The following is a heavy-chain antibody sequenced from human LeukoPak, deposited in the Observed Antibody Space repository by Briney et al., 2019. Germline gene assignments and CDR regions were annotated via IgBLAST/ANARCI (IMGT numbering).Heavy chain of an antibody. Sequence: GGSLRLSCAASGFTFSSYAVHWVRQAPGRGLEWVAVISYEGTYKYYADSVKGRFTISRDNSKNTLYLQMNSLRAEDTAVYYCARDSGNYNGWYYFEYWGQGTLVTVSS. J-gene: IGHJ4*02. CDR3: ARDSGNYNGWYYFEY. CDR2: ISYEGTYK. D-gene: IGHD1-26*01. V-gene: IGHV3-30-3*01. CDR1: GFTFSSYA.